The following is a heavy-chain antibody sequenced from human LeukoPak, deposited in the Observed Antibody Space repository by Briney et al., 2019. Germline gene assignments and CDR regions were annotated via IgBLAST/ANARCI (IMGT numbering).Heavy chain of an antibody. Sequence: PSETLSRTSTVSGGSISSHYWSWIRQPPGKGLEWIGYIHYSGTTNYNPSLKSRVSISADTFENQMSLRLSSVTAADTAVYYCVRHLSGDYAWLHVWGQGTTVTVSS. J-gene: IGHJ6*02. V-gene: IGHV4-59*08. CDR1: GGSISSHY. D-gene: IGHD4-17*01. CDR3: VRHLSGDYAWLHV. CDR2: IHYSGTT.